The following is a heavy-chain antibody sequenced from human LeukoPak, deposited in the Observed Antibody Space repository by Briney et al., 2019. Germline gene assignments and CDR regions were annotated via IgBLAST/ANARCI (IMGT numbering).Heavy chain of an antibody. J-gene: IGHJ2*01. CDR3: ARVKGSVTSYWYFDL. CDR1: GLIFSNYW. CDR2: IKGDGSEK. V-gene: IGHV3-7*02. Sequence: GGSLRLSCAASGLIFSNYWMGWVRQAQGKGLEWVANIKGDGSEKVYVDSVTGRFTISRDNAKKSLYLQMNTLRVEDTAVYYCARVKGSVTSYWYFDLWGRGTLLTVSS. D-gene: IGHD4-17*01.